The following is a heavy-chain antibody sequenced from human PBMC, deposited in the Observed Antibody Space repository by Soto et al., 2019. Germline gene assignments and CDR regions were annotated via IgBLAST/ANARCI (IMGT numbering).Heavy chain of an antibody. D-gene: IGHD3-16*01. Sequence: SETLALSCTVPGVSSASFCWSWIRHSPGKGLEWIGYIFDNGDVKYNPSLMSRLTMSIDMSKNEFSLRLKSVTAADTAMYYCARGWGSKWYYFDSWGEGTLVTVSS. V-gene: IGHV4-59*01. CDR1: GVSSASFC. CDR3: ARGWGSKWYYFDS. J-gene: IGHJ4*02. CDR2: IFDNGDV.